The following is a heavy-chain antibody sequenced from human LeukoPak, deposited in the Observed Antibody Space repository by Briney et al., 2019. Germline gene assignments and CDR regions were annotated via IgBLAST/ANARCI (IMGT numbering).Heavy chain of an antibody. CDR2: ISGSGSST. Sequence: PGGSLRLSCAASGFTFSTYAMSWVRQAPGKGLEWVSVISGSGSSTYYADSVKGRFTISRDNSKNTLYLQMNSLRAEDTAVYYCASLTPAYMDVWGKGTTVTVSS. CDR3: ASLTPAYMDV. CDR1: GFTFSTYA. J-gene: IGHJ6*03. V-gene: IGHV3-23*01.